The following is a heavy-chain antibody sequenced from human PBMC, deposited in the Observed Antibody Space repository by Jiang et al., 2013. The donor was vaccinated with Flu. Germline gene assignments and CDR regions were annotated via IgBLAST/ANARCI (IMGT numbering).Heavy chain of an antibody. CDR3: ARGQLVIDY. J-gene: IGHJ4*02. V-gene: IGHV4-59*01. CDR2: IDGGGST. CDR1: GGSISNYY. Sequence: GLVKPSETLSLTCTVSGGSISNYYWSWIRQPRGKGLEWIGYIDGGGSTNYNPSLMSRVTISVDTSKNQFSLKLNSVTAADTAVYYCARGQLVIDYWGQGTLVTVSS. D-gene: IGHD1-1*01.